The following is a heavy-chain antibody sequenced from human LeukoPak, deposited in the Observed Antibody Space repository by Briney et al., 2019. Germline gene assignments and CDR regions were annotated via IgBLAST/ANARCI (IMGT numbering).Heavy chain of an antibody. CDR2: ISYDGSNK. D-gene: IGHD3-22*01. Sequence: GRSLRLSCAASGFTFSRYGIHWVRQAPGKGLEWVAVISYDGSNKYYADSVKGRFTISRDNSKNTLYLQMNSLRAEDTAVYYCAKDVSYDSSGYYLLDYWGQGTLVTVSS. CDR3: AKDVSYDSSGYYLLDY. CDR1: GFTFSRYG. J-gene: IGHJ4*02. V-gene: IGHV3-30*18.